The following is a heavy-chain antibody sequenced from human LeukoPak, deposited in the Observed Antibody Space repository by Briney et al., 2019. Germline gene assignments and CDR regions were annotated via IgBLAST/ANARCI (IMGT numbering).Heavy chain of an antibody. CDR2: INHSGST. CDR3: ARAVTTADTPSVYYYYYMDV. Sequence: PGGSLRLSCAASGFTFSSYAMHWVRQAPGKGLEWIGEINHSGSTNYNPSLKSRVTISVDTSKNQFSLKLSSVTAADTAVYYCARAVTTADTPSVYYYYYMDVWGKGTTVTVSS. V-gene: IGHV4-34*01. CDR1: GFTFSSYA. D-gene: IGHD4-11*01. J-gene: IGHJ6*03.